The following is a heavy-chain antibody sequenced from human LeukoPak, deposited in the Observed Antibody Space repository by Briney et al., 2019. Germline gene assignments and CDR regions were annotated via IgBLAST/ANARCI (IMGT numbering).Heavy chain of an antibody. CDR3: AADDLSTGY. CDR1: GFTFVNSA. Sequence: GTSVRVSCKASGFTFVNSAIQWVRQARGQRLEWIGWIVVGSGNTNYAQKFQERVTITRDMSTSTAYMELSSLRSEDTAVYYCAADDLSTGYWGQGTLVTVSS. D-gene: IGHD5/OR15-5a*01. CDR2: IVVGSGNT. J-gene: IGHJ4*02. V-gene: IGHV1-58*02.